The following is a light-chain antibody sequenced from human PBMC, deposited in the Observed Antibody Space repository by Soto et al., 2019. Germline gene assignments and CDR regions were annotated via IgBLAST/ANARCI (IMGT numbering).Light chain of an antibody. V-gene: IGKV3-11*01. J-gene: IGKJ1*01. Sequence: EIVLTQSPATLSLSPGERATLSCRASQSVGSYLAWYRQKPGQAPRLLIYDASSRATGIPARFSGSGSGTDFTLTISSLEPEDFAVYYCQQRSNWPVTFGQGTKV. CDR1: QSVGSY. CDR3: QQRSNWPVT. CDR2: DAS.